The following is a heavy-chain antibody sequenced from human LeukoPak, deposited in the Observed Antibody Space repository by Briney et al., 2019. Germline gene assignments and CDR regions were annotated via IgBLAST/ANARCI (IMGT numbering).Heavy chain of an antibody. D-gene: IGHD1-26*01. V-gene: IGHV1-46*01. CDR2: INPSGGST. J-gene: IGHJ4*02. CDR3: ARLVGATGLDY. CDR1: GYTFTSYY. Sequence: ASVKVSCKASGYTFTSYYMHWVRQAPGQGLEWMGIINPSGGSTSYAQKFQGRVTMTRDTSISTAYMELSRLRSDDTAVYYCARLVGATGLDYWGQGTLVTVSS.